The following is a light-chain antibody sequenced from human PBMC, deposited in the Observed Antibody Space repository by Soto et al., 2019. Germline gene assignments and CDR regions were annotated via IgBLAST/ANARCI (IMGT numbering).Light chain of an antibody. V-gene: IGKV3-15*01. Sequence: DIVMNPSPLSLPVTPGEPATLSCRASQSVGSSLAWYQQKLGQAPRLLMYGASTRATDIPARFSGSGSGTEFTLTITGLQSEDFAVYYCQQYNGWPWTFGLGTKVDIK. CDR3: QQYNGWPWT. J-gene: IGKJ1*01. CDR1: QSVGSS. CDR2: GAS.